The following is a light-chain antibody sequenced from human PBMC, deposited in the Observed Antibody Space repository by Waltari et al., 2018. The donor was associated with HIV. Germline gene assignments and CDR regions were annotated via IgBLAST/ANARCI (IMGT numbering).Light chain of an antibody. CDR2: YDS. J-gene: IGLJ1*01. CDR3: QVWDSSSDTYV. CDR1: NIGSKS. Sequence: SYVLTQPPSVSVAPGKTATIPCGGNNIGSKSVNWYQQKPGQAPVLVIYYDSDRPSGIPERFSGSNSGNTATLTISRVEAGDEVDYYCQVWDSSSDTYVFGTGTKVTVL. V-gene: IGLV3-21*04.